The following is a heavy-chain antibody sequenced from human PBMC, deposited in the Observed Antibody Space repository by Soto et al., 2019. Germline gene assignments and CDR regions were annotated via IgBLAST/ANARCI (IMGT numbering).Heavy chain of an antibody. V-gene: IGHV1-46*01. CDR2: INPSGGNT. J-gene: IGHJ5*02. Sequence: VKVSCKASGYTFTHNYIHWVRRAPGQGLDWMGTINPSGGNTNYAQKFQGRVTMTRDTSTSTVYMELSSLTSEDTAVYYCARDHSIASSGAWWLDPWGQGTLVTVSS. CDR3: ARDHSIASSGAWWLDP. D-gene: IGHD6-13*01. CDR1: GYTFTHNY.